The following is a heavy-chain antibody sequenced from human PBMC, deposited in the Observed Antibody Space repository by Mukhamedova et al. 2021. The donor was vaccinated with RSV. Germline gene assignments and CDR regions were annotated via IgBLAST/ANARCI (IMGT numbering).Heavy chain of an antibody. Sequence: GGGTEYADSVKGRFTISRDNSKNTLHLHMISLRAEDTAVYYFARDIAGGNYKWVIFDYWGKGTLVPVS. D-gene: IGHD3-16*01. CDR2: GGGT. J-gene: IGHJ4*02. V-gene: IGHV3-53*05. CDR3: ARDIAGGNYKWVIFDY.